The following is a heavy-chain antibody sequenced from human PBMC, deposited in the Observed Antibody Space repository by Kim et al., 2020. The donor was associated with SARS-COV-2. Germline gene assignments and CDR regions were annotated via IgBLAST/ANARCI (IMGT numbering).Heavy chain of an antibody. J-gene: IGHJ4*02. V-gene: IGHV1-69*04. CDR1: GGTFSSYA. CDR2: IIPILGIA. CDR3: ARVSFFYESSGYHFDY. Sequence: SVKVSCKASGGTFSSYAINWVRQAPGQGLEWMGRIIPILGIANYAQKFQGRVTITADKSTSTAYMELSSLRSEDTAVYYCARVSFFYESSGYHFDYWGQ. D-gene: IGHD3-22*01.